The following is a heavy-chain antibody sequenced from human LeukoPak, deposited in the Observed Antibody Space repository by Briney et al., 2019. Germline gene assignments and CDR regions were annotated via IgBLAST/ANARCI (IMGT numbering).Heavy chain of an antibody. CDR3: VRLRRNSDTSGFYYYYDY. D-gene: IGHD3-22*01. Sequence: GGSLRLSCAPSGYTSSSYSINWVRHAPGKGLEWVSSISVRSNYIYYADSVRGRFSISRDDARDSLYLQMNSLRAEDTAVYYCVRLRRNSDTSGFYYYYDYWGQGTLVTVSS. CDR2: ISVRSNYI. CDR1: GYTSSSYS. J-gene: IGHJ4*02. V-gene: IGHV3-21*01.